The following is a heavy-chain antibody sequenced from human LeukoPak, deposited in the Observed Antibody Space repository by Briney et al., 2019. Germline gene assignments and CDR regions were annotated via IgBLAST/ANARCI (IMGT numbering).Heavy chain of an antibody. CDR1: GFTFSNAW. D-gene: IGHD6-19*01. CDR3: TNRISSGWYVYDY. J-gene: IGHJ4*02. V-gene: IGHV3-15*01. CDR2: IKSKIDGGTT. Sequence: GGSLRLSCAASGFTFSNAWMSWVRQAPGKGLEWVGRIKSKIDGGTTDYAAPVKGRFTISRDDSKNTLYLQMNSLKTEDTAVYYCTNRISSGWYVYDYWGQGTLVTVSS.